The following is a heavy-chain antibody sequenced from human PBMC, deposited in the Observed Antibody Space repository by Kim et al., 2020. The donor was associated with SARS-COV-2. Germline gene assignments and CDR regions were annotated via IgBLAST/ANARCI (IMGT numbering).Heavy chain of an antibody. CDR2: IYYSGST. CDR1: GGSISSYY. D-gene: IGHD6-13*01. J-gene: IGHJ4*02. V-gene: IGHV4-59*08. CDR3: ARMYSSSWYGYYFDY. Sequence: SETLSLTCTVSGGSISSYYWSWIRQPPGKGLELIGYIYYSGSTNYNPSLKSRVTISVDTSKNQFSLKLSSVTAADTAVYYCARMYSSSWYGYYFDYWGQGTLVTVSS.